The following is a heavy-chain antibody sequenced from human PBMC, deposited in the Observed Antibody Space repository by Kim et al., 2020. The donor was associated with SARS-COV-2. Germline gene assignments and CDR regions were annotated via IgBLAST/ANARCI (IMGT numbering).Heavy chain of an antibody. J-gene: IGHJ4*02. D-gene: IGHD3-3*01. CDR2: SRSSSSDI. CDR1: GFSFSDYN. CDR3: ARGLAWAFDY. V-gene: IGHV3-48*02. Sequence: GGSLRLSCAASGFSFSDYNMNWVRQAPGKGLEWVSNSRSSSSDIFYADSVKGRFTVSRDNAKNSLYLQMNSLRDEDTAVYYCARGLAWAFDYWGQGALVT.